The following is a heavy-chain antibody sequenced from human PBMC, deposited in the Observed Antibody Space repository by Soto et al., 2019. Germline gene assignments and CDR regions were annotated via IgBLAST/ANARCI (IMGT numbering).Heavy chain of an antibody. D-gene: IGHD2-21*01. CDR2: IIPMLGTR. CDR1: GGTFSTYS. Sequence: QVQLVQSGAAVKKPGSSVKVSCKDSGGTFSTYSLFWVRQAPGQGLEWMGRIIPMLGTRKYAQRFQDRVTITADKTTATAHMELSSLRSEDTALYYCTVGSWSGEVFDIWGQGTMVTVSS. CDR3: TVGSWSGEVFDI. V-gene: IGHV1-69*08. J-gene: IGHJ3*02.